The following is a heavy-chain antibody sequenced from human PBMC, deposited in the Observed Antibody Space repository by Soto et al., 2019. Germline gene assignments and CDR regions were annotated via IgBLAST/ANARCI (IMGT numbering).Heavy chain of an antibody. CDR2: IWYDGSNK. CDR3: ARALKGSWYDV. Sequence: QVQLVESGGGVVQPGRSLRLSCAASGFTFSSYGMHWVRQAPGKGLEWVAVIWYDGSNKYYADSVKGRFTISRDNSKNTLYLHMNSLSAEDTAVYYCARALKGSWYDVWGQGTLVTVSS. CDR1: GFTFSSYG. J-gene: IGHJ4*02. D-gene: IGHD6-13*01. V-gene: IGHV3-33*01.